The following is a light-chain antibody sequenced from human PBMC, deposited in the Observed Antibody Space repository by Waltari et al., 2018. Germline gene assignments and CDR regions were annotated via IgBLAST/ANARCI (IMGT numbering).Light chain of an antibody. V-gene: IGKV3-20*01. CDR3: QQYDGSAVT. CDR1: QSVTSIS. J-gene: IGKJ4*01. Sequence: IVLTQSPDTLSLSPGERATLSCRASQSVTSISLAWYQQKPGQAPRLLISSTSSRATGFSDRFSGSGSGTDFTLTINRLEPEDSAGYHCQQYDGSAVTFGGGTRVEIK. CDR2: STS.